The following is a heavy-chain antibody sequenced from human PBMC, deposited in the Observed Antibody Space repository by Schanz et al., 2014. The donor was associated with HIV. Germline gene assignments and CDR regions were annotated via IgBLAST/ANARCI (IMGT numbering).Heavy chain of an antibody. Sequence: QVQLEESGPGLVKPSQTLSLTCTVSGGSISSGDYYWSWIRQHPGKGLEWIGFSCNSRSTYYNPSLKSRVTISVDAARNQFSLKLRSVTAADTAVYYCARHPEQWLDHFDSWGQGTLVTVSS. CDR3: ARHPEQWLDHFDS. J-gene: IGHJ4*02. V-gene: IGHV4-30-4*01. D-gene: IGHD6-19*01. CDR2: SCNSRST. CDR1: GGSISSGDYY.